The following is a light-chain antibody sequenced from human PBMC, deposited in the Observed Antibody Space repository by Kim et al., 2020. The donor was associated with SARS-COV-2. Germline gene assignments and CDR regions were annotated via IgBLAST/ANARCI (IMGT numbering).Light chain of an antibody. J-gene: IGLJ1*01. CDR2: DVS. CDR3: SSYTSSSTLHV. V-gene: IGLV2-14*03. Sequence: QSFTISCTGTSSDVGGYNYVSWYQQHPGKAPKLMMYDVSNRPSGVSNRFSGSKSGNTASLTISGLQAEDEADYYCSSYTSSSTLHVFGTGTKVTVL. CDR1: SSDVGGYNY.